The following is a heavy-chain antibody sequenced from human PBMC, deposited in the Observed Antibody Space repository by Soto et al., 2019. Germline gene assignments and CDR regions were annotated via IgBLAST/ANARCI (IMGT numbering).Heavy chain of an antibody. CDR2: ISHSGST. Sequence: QLQLQESGSGLVKHSQTLSLTCAVSGGSTSSGGYSWSWLRQPPGKGLEWIGYISHSGSTYYNPSLKSRVTISVDTSKNQFSLRLSSVTAADTAVYYCARGGLLPDYWGQGTLATVSS. CDR3: ARGGLLPDY. J-gene: IGHJ4*02. CDR1: GGSTSSGGYS. V-gene: IGHV4-30-2*01. D-gene: IGHD6-19*01.